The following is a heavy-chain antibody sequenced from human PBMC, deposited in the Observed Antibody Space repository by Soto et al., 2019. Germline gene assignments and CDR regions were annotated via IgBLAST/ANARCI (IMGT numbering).Heavy chain of an antibody. Sequence: EVQLLESGGGLVQPGGSLRLSCAASGFTFSSYAMSWVRQAPGKGLAWVSAISGSGGSTYYADSVKGRFTISRDNSKNTLYLQMNSLRAEDTAVYYCAKPIGGGSSRYYFDYWGQGTLVTVSS. CDR1: GFTFSSYA. CDR2: ISGSGGST. D-gene: IGHD6-6*01. V-gene: IGHV3-23*01. CDR3: AKPIGGGSSRYYFDY. J-gene: IGHJ4*02.